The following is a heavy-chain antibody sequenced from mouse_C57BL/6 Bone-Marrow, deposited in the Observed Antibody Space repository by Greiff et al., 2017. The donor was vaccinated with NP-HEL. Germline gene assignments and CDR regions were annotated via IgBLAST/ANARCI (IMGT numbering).Heavy chain of an antibody. CDR3: ARRGGMVTTLHYYAMDY. J-gene: IGHJ4*01. CDR1: GFSLTSYG. CDR2: IWSGGST. Sequence: QVQLKESGPGLVQPSQSLSITCTVSGFSLTSYGVHWVRQSPGKGLEWLGVIWSGGSTDYNAAFISRLSISKDNSKSQVFFKMNSLQADDTAIYYCARRGGMVTTLHYYAMDYWGQGTSVTVSS. D-gene: IGHD2-3*01. V-gene: IGHV2-2*01.